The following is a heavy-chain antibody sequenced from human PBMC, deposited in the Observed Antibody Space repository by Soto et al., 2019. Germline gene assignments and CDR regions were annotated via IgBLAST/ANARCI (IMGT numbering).Heavy chain of an antibody. J-gene: IGHJ4*02. CDR2: VSKNGAT. Sequence: QVQLQESGPGLVEPSETLSLTCGVSGGSISRYFWSWIRQPPGQELEWIGYVSKNGATNHSPSLKSRVTISVDTSKNEVSLKLKSVTAADTAVYYCAKDRSGSYYAFDSWGPGTLVTVSS. D-gene: IGHD1-26*01. V-gene: IGHV4-59*01. CDR3: AKDRSGSYYAFDS. CDR1: GGSISRYF.